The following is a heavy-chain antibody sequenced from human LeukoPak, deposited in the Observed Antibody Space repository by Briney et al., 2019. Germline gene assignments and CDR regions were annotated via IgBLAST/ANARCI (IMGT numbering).Heavy chain of an antibody. V-gene: IGHV3-48*03. CDR3: ARERHDVFDI. J-gene: IGHJ3*02. Sequence: GGSLRLSCAASGFTFSSYEINWVRLAPGKGLEWVSYVSSSGSAISYADSVKGRFTISRDNAKNSLFLQMDSLRAEDTAVYYCARERHDVFDIWGQGTMVTVSS. CDR2: VSSSGSAI. CDR1: GFTFSSYE.